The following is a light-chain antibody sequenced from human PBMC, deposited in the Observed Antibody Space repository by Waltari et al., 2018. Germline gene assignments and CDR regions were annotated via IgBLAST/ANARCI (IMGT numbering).Light chain of an antibody. CDR3: CSYAVSSTFV. V-gene: IGLV2-23*02. J-gene: IGLJ1*01. Sequence: QSALTQPASVSGSPGQSIPISCTGTSSVVGSYNLVSRDQQRPGQAPKLVIYDVSKSPSGVSDRCSGSKSGNTASLTISGLQADDDADYYCCSYAVSSTFVFGTGTKVTVL. CDR1: SSVVGSYNL. CDR2: DVS.